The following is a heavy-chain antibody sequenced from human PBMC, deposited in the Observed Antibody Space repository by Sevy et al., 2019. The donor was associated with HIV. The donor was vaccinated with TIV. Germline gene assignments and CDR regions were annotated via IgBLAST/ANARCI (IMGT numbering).Heavy chain of an antibody. Sequence: GGSLRLSCAASGFTFSSYWMHWVRQAPGKGLVWVSRINSDGSSTSYADSVKGRFTISRDNAKNTLYLQMNSLRAEETAVYYCARGDIVVVPAATTYGMDVWGQGTTVTVSS. CDR2: INSDGSST. CDR3: ARGDIVVVPAATTYGMDV. CDR1: GFTFSSYW. V-gene: IGHV3-74*01. D-gene: IGHD2-2*01. J-gene: IGHJ6*02.